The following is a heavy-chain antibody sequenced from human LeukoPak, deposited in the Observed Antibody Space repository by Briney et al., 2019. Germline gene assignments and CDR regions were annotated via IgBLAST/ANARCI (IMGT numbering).Heavy chain of an antibody. J-gene: IGHJ4*02. D-gene: IGHD5-24*01. CDR2: INTGDGDT. V-gene: IGHV1-3*04. Sequence: ASVKVSCKASGYTFTTCAIHWVRQAPGQRLEWMGLINTGDGDTIYSQKFQGRVTITRDTSANTAYLELDSLTSEDTAVYYCAKGSSMGPISFYLDYWGQGTPVTVSS. CDR3: AKGSSMGPISFYLDY. CDR1: GYTFTTCA.